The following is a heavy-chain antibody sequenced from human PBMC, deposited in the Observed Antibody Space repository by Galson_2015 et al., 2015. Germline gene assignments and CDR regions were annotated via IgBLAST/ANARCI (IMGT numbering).Heavy chain of an antibody. CDR3: ARDPAAIAYGGDYYYYGMDV. Sequence: SVKVSCKASGYTFTSYAMRWVRQAPGQRLEWMGWINAGNGNTKYSQKFQGRVTITRDTSASTAYMELSSLRSEDTAVYYCARDPAAIAYGGDYYYYGMDVWGQGTTVTVSS. J-gene: IGHJ6*02. V-gene: IGHV1-3*01. CDR1: GYTFTSYA. D-gene: IGHD2-2*01. CDR2: INAGNGNT.